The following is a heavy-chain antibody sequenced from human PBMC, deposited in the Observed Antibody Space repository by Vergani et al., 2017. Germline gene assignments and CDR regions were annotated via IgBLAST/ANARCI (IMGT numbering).Heavy chain of an antibody. CDR3: ARHDGDDGYYYDGMDV. CDR2: IDPSDSYT. D-gene: IGHD4-17*01. CDR1: GYSFTSYW. J-gene: IGHJ6*02. V-gene: IGHV5-10-1*03. Sequence: EVQLVQSGAEVKKPGESLRISCKGSGYSFTSYWISWVRQMPGKGLEWMGRIDPSDSYTNYSPSFQGHVTISADKSISTAYLPWSSLKASDTAMYYCARHDGDDGYYYDGMDVWGQGTTVTVSS.